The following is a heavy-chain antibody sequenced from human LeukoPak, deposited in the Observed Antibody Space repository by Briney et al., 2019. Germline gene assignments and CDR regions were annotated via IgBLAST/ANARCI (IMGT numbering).Heavy chain of an antibody. CDR2: ISYSGST. D-gene: IGHD3-10*01. CDR1: GASISSYY. V-gene: IGHV4-59*08. Sequence: SETLSLTCTVSGASISSYYWSWIRQPPGKGLEWIGYISYSGSTSYNPSLKSRVTISADTSKNQVSLTLSSVTAADTAVYYCARHPELYFFDYWGQGTLVTVSS. J-gene: IGHJ4*02. CDR3: ARHPELYFFDY.